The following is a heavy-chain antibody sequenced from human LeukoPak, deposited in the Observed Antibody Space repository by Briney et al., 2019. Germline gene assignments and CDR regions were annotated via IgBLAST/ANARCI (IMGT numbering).Heavy chain of an antibody. Sequence: GESLKISCKGSGYSFTSYWIGWVRQMPGEGLEWMGIIYPGDSDTRYSPSFQGQVAISADKSISTAYLQWSSLKASDTAMYYCARQSRDIAAAGNYFDYWGQGTLVTVSS. D-gene: IGHD6-13*01. V-gene: IGHV5-51*01. CDR1: GYSFTSYW. CDR2: IYPGDSDT. CDR3: ARQSRDIAAAGNYFDY. J-gene: IGHJ4*02.